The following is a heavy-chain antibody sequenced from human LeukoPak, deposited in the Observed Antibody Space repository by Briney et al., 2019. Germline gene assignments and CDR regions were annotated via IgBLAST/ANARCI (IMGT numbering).Heavy chain of an antibody. V-gene: IGHV3-7*01. CDR1: GFTFSSYW. CDR3: ARDASTMIVAQGDH. Sequence: PGGSLRLSCAASGFTFSSYWMSWVRQAPGKGLEWVANIKQDGSEKYYVDSVKGRFTISRDNAKNSLYLQMNSLRAEDTAVYYCARDASTMIVAQGDHWGQGTLVTVSS. CDR2: IKQDGSEK. J-gene: IGHJ4*02. D-gene: IGHD3-22*01.